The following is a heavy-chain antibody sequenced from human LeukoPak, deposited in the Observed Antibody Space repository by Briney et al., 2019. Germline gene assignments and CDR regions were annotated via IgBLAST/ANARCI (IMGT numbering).Heavy chain of an antibody. J-gene: IGHJ4*02. V-gene: IGHV3-23*01. Sequence: GGSLRLSCAASGFTFSSYAMSWVRQAPGKGLEWVSAISGSGGSTYYADSVKGRFTISRDNSKNTLYLHMNSLRAEDTAVYYCAKRHGGNSDSYWGQGTLVTVSS. CDR3: AKRHGGNSDSY. D-gene: IGHD4-23*01. CDR1: GFTFSSYA. CDR2: ISGSGGST.